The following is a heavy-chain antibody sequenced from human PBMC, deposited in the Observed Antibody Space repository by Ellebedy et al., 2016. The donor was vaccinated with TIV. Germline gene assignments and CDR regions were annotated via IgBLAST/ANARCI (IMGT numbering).Heavy chain of an antibody. CDR3: ARVDYYYGMDV. CDR2: IYHSGTT. CDR1: GGSISSSSYY. J-gene: IGHJ6*02. V-gene: IGHV4-39*07. Sequence: MPSETLSLTCTVSGGSISSSSYYWGWIRQPPGMGLEWIGEIYHSGTTNYNPSLKSRVTISVDKSKNQFSLKLSSVTAADTAVYYCARVDYYYGMDVWGQGTTVTVSS.